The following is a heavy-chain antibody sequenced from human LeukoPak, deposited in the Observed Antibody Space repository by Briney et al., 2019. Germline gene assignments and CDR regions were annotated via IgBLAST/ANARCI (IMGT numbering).Heavy chain of an antibody. J-gene: IGHJ6*02. CDR2: IFYTGNT. D-gene: IGHD2-15*01. Sequence: SETLSLTCTVSGGSIRSDGYYWSWIRQPPGKGLEWIGYIFYTGNTHYNPSLQSRVTFSVDTSKNQFSLKLSSVTAADTAVYFCATVVVVAATNHYYYVTDVWGQGTTVTVSS. V-gene: IGHV4-30-4*01. CDR1: GGSIRSDGYY. CDR3: ATVVVVAATNHYYYVTDV.